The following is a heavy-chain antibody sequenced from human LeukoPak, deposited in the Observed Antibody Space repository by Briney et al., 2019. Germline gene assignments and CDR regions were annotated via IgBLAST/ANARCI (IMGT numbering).Heavy chain of an antibody. Sequence: SETLSLTCTVSGGSISSSSYYWGWIRQPPGKGLEWIGSIYYSGSTNYNPSLKSRVTISVDTSKNQFSLKLSSVTAADTAVYYCATAMVRGGNDDYWGQGTLVTVSS. J-gene: IGHJ4*02. CDR3: ATAMVRGGNDDY. CDR2: IYYSGST. D-gene: IGHD3-10*01. CDR1: GGSISSSSYY. V-gene: IGHV4-39*07.